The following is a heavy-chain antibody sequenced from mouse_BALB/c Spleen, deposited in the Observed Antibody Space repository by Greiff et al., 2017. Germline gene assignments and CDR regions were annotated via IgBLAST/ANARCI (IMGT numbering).Heavy chain of an antibody. J-gene: IGHJ2*01. V-gene: IGHV5-9-4*01. CDR1: GFTFSSYA. D-gene: IGHD3-1*01. Sequence: VQLKESGGGLVKPGGSLKLSCAASGFTFSSYAMSWVRQSPEKRLEWVAEISSGGSYTYYPDTVTGRFTISRDNAKNTLYLEMSSLRSEDTAMYYCARDSSGYLYFDYWGQGTTLTVSS. CDR3: ARDSSGYLYFDY. CDR2: ISSGGSYT.